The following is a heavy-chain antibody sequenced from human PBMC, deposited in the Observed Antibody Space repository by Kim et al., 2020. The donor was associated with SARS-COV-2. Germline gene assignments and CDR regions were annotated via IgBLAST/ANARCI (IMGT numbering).Heavy chain of an antibody. D-gene: IGHD4-17*01. V-gene: IGHV4-59*01. Sequence: YNPSLKSRVTISVDTSKNQFSLKLSSVTAAYTAVYYCARTKTGTSTPFDYWGQGTLVTVSS. CDR3: ARTKTGTSTPFDY. J-gene: IGHJ4*02.